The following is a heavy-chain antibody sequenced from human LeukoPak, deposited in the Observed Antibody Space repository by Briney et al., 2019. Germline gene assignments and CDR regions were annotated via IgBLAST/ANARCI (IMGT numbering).Heavy chain of an antibody. D-gene: IGHD6-13*01. CDR1: GFTFSDYY. CDR2: ISSSGSTI. Sequence: GGSLRLSCAASGFTFSDYYMSWIRQAPGKGLECISYISSSGSTIYDADFVKGRFTISRDNAKNSLYLQMNSLRVEDTAVYYCARGGDGSSWTLDYWGQGTLVTVSS. J-gene: IGHJ4*02. V-gene: IGHV3-11*04. CDR3: ARGGDGSSWTLDY.